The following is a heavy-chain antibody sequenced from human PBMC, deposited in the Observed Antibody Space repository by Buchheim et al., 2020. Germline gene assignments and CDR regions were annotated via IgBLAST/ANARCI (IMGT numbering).Heavy chain of an antibody. CDR3: ARDHWGSYLS. CDR1: GFIFSDYD. J-gene: IGHJ4*02. Sequence: EVQLVESGGGLVQPGGSLRLSCAASGFIFSDYDMDWVRQAPGKGLEWVGRSSSSTAVYAASVKGRFTISRDALRNSLYLDMNSLITEDTAVYYCARDHWGSYLSWGQGSL. CDR2: SSSSTA. V-gene: IGHV3-72*01. D-gene: IGHD3-16*02.